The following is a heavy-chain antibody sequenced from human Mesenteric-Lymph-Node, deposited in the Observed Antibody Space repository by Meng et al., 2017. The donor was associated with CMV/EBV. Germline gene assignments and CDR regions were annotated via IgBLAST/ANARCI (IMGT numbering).Heavy chain of an antibody. CDR1: GFTFSSYS. D-gene: IGHD2-2*01. CDR3: ARVGGYCSSTSCGARTTFDC. V-gene: IGHV3-21*01. CDR2: ISSSSSYI. Sequence: GESLKISCAASGFTFSSYSMNWVRQAPGKGLEWVSSISSSSSYIYYADSVKGRFTISRDNAKNSLYLQMNSLRAEDTAVYYCARVGGYCSSTSCGARTTFDCWGQGTLVTVSS. J-gene: IGHJ4*02.